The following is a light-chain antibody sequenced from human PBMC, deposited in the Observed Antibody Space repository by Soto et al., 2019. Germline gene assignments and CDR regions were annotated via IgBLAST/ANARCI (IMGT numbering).Light chain of an antibody. CDR2: RAS. Sequence: EIVMTQSPATLAVSPGERAALSCRASQRVSSNFAWYQQKPGQAPRLHIYRASSRATGTPPRLSGSGSGTEFTLTISSLQSEDFAVYYCQQYNNWPYTFGLGTKLEMK. CDR3: QQYNNWPYT. V-gene: IGKV3-15*01. CDR1: QRVSSN. J-gene: IGKJ2*01.